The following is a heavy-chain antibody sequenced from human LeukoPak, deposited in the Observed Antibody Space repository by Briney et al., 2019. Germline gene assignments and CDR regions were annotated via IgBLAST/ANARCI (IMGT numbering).Heavy chain of an antibody. CDR1: GFTFSTYG. D-gene: IGHD4-23*01. J-gene: IGHJ4*02. Sequence: GGSLRLSCAASGFTFSTYGIHWVRQAPGKGLEWVGRTRNKANSYTTEYAASVKGRFTISRDDSKNSLYPQMNSLKTEDTAVYYCARADYGGNYGYDYWGQGTLVTVSS. CDR3: ARADYGGNYGYDY. V-gene: IGHV3-72*01. CDR2: TRNKANSYTT.